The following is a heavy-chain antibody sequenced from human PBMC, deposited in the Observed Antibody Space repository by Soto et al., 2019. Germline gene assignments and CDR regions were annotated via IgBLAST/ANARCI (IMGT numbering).Heavy chain of an antibody. CDR2: INESGEY. CDR3: ARVGSGWYAPLDY. V-gene: IGHV4-4*02. CDR1: GGSMGRGTW. Sequence: QVQLQESGPGLVKPSGPLSLPCAVPGGSMGRGTWWTCLRQSPGKGLEWLGEINESGEYNYAPSFSSRVTMSVDKSKNHFSVMLTSVTAADTAIYYCARVGSGWYAPLDYWGQGTLVTVSS. J-gene: IGHJ4*02. D-gene: IGHD6-19*01.